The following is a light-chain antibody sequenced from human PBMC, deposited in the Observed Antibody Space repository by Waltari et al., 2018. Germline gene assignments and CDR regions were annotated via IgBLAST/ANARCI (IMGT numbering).Light chain of an antibody. V-gene: IGKV4-1*01. J-gene: IGKJ2*01. CDR2: WSS. Sequence: DIVMTQSPDSLAMSLGERATINCKSSQSVLYSSNNMNYLAWYQQKPGQPPKLLIYWSSTRESGVPDRFSGGGSGTDFTLTINSLQAEDVAVYYCQQYFTPPSTFGQGTKLEI. CDR3: QQYFTPPST. CDR1: QSVLYSSNNMNY.